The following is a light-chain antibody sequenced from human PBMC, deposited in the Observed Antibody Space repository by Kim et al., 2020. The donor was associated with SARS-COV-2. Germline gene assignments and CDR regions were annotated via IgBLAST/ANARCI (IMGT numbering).Light chain of an antibody. CDR3: QQYGSSPRT. Sequence: SPGERATLSCRASQSVSSSYLAWYQQKPGQAPRLLIYGASSRATGIPDRFSGSGSGTDFTLTISRLEPEDFAVYYCQQYGSSPRTFGQGTKVGIK. V-gene: IGKV3-20*01. CDR2: GAS. CDR1: QSVSSSY. J-gene: IGKJ1*01.